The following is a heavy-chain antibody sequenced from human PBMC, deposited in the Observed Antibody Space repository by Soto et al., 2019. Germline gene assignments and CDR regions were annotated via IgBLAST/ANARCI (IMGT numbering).Heavy chain of an antibody. CDR1: GFTVSGNY. CDR2: IYSDGST. Sequence: GGSLRLSCAASGFTVSGNYMSWVRQAPGKGLEWVSVIYSDGSTYYADSVKGRFTISRDNAKNTLYLQMNSLRAEDTAVYYCARDSYYDSVYYGMDVWGQGTTVTVS. V-gene: IGHV3-53*01. J-gene: IGHJ6*02. CDR3: ARDSYYDSVYYGMDV. D-gene: IGHD3-22*01.